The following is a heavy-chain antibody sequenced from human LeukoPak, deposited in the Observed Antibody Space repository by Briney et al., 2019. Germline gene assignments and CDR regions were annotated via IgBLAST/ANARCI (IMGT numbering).Heavy chain of an antibody. J-gene: IGHJ4*02. CDR1: GFSFSNYE. D-gene: IGHD3-16*01. CDR2: ISSSSIT. Sequence: PGGSLRLSCAASGFSFSNYEMNWVRQAPGKGLEWVSYISSSSITYYADSLKGRFTISRDNAKNSLYLQMNSLRAEDTSVYYCARVGAFRGYFDYWGQGTLVTVSS. V-gene: IGHV3-48*03. CDR3: ARVGAFRGYFDY.